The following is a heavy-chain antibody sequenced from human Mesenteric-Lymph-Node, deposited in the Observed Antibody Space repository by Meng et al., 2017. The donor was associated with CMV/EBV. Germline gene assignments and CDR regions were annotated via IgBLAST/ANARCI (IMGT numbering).Heavy chain of an antibody. D-gene: IGHD2-21*01. V-gene: IGHV3-72*01. J-gene: IGHJ6*02. CDR1: GFTFSDHY. Sequence: GGSLRLSCAASGFTFSDHYMDWVRQAPGKGLEWVGRTRNKANSYTTEYAASVKGRFTISRDDSKNSLYLQMNSLKTEDTAVYYCARDPYSNSWVDGMDVWGQGTTVTVSS. CDR3: ARDPYSNSWVDGMDV. CDR2: TRNKANSYTT.